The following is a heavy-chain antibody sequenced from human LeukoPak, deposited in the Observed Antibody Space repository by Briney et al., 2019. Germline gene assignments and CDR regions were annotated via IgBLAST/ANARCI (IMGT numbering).Heavy chain of an antibody. CDR1: GYTFTSHG. Sequence: SVKVSCKASGYTFTSHGISWVRQAPGQGLEWMGRIIPILGIANYAQKFQGRVTITADKSTSTAYMELSSLRSEDTAVYYCARDLMVRGEDYYYYYGMDVWGQGTTVTVSS. CDR3: ARDLMVRGEDYYYYYGMDV. CDR2: IIPILGIA. D-gene: IGHD3-10*01. V-gene: IGHV1-69*04. J-gene: IGHJ6*02.